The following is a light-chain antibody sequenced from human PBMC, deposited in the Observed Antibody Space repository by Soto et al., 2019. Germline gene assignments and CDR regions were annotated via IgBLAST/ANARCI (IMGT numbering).Light chain of an antibody. CDR3: QQRTNWPPA. V-gene: IGKV4-1*01. CDR1: QSVLYSSNNENY. Sequence: IVMTQSPDSLAVSLGERATINCKSSQSVLYSSNNENYLAWYQQKPGQPPKLLIYWASTRESGVPDRFSGSGSGTDFTLTISSLEPEDFAVYYCQQRTNWPPAFGQGTRLEIK. J-gene: IGKJ5*01. CDR2: WAS.